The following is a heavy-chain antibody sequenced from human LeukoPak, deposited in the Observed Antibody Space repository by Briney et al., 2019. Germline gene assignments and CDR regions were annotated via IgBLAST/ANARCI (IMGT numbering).Heavy chain of an antibody. CDR3: GRAPNVYGDYLDY. CDR1: GYTFTSYA. Sequence: ASVKVSCKASGYTFTSYALHWVRQAPGQRLECMGWINAGNGNTKDSQKFKGRVTITRDTSASTAYMELSSLRSEDTAVYYCGRAPNVYGDYLDYWGQGTLVTVSS. V-gene: IGHV1-3*01. CDR2: INAGNGNT. J-gene: IGHJ4*02. D-gene: IGHD4-17*01.